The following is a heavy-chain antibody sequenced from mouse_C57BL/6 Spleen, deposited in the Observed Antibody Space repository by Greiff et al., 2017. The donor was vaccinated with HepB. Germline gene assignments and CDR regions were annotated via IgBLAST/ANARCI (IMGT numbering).Heavy chain of an antibody. CDR1: GYTFTDYN. D-gene: IGHD2-3*01. V-gene: IGHV1-22*01. CDR3: ARQGYDGYYVAY. CDR2: INPNNGGT. Sequence: VQLQQSGPELVKPGASVKMSCKASGYTFTDYNMHWVKQSHGKSLEWIGYINPNNGGTSYNQKFKGKATLTVNKSSSTAYMELRSLTSEDSAVYYCARQGYDGYYVAYWGQGTLVTVSA. J-gene: IGHJ3*01.